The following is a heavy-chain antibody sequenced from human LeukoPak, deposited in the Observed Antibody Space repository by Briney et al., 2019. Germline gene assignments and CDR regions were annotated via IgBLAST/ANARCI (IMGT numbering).Heavy chain of an antibody. D-gene: IGHD6-6*01. J-gene: IGHJ3*02. CDR2: IYHSGST. CDR1: GYSISSGYY. CDR3: ASPYSSSSGRGAFDI. Sequence: SETLSLTCAVSGYSISSGYYWGWIRQPPGEGLEWIRSIYHSGSTYYNPSLKSRVTISVDTSKNQFSLKLSSVTAADTAVYYCASPYSSSSGRGAFDIWGQGTMVTVSS. V-gene: IGHV4-38-2*01.